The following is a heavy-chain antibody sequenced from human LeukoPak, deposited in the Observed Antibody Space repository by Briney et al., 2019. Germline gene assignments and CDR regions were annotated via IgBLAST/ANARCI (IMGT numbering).Heavy chain of an antibody. V-gene: IGHV4-39*07. D-gene: IGHD6-13*01. CDR3: ARDVVSNLYSTVDY. J-gene: IGHJ4*02. Sequence: SETLSLTCSVSDGYISSTYYWGWIRQPPGKGLEWIGSTHSSGSTYYNPSLKSRVTISVDTSKNQFSLKLTSVTAADTAVYYCARDVVSNLYSTVDYWGQGTLVTVSS. CDR2: THSSGST. CDR1: DGYISSTYY.